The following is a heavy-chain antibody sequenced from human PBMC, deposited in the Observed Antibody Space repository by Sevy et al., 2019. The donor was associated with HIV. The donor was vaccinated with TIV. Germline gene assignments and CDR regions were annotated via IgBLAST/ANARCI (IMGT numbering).Heavy chain of an antibody. CDR1: GFIFRNYA. CDR2: ISAFGDPT. V-gene: IGHV3-23*01. CDR3: VKEERTLVNTD. Sequence: GGSLRLSCTASGFIFRNYALSWVRQRPGKGLEWVSAISAFGDPTYYADSVKGRFTIYRVNSKSRQFLQMSDLRGDATATYYSVKEERTLVNTDWGQGALITVSS. D-gene: IGHD3-16*02. J-gene: IGHJ4*02.